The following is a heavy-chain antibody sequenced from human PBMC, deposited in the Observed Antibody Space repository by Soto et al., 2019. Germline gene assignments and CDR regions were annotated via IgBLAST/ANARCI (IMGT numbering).Heavy chain of an antibody. V-gene: IGHV4-4*07. J-gene: IGHJ5*02. D-gene: IGHD3-3*01. CDR2: VYSSGGT. CDR3: ARGQRFPDWFDP. CDR1: GGSMTCYY. Sequence: PSETLSLTCTVSGGSMTCYYWTWIRQPAGKGLEWIGRVYSSGGTHYNPSLKSRVTISLDTSKNQFSLRLLSVTDADTAVYFCARGQRFPDWFDPWGQGTLVTVSS.